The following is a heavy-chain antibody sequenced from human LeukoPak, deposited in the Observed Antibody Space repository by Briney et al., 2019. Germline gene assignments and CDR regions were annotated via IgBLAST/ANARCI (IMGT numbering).Heavy chain of an antibody. V-gene: IGHV1-46*01. D-gene: IGHD6-19*01. J-gene: IGHJ4*02. Sequence: ASVKVSCKASGYTFTSYYMHWVRQASGQGHEWLGIINPSGGSTSYAQKSQGRVTMTRDMSTSTVYMELSSLRSEDTAVYYCARVMTSIAVAGFDYWGQGTLVTVSS. CDR2: INPSGGST. CDR1: GYTFTSYY. CDR3: ARVMTSIAVAGFDY.